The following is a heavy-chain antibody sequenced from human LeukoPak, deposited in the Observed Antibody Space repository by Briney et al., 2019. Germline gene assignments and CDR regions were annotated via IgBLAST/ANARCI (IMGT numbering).Heavy chain of an antibody. CDR3: ARDGGGSIAYEDY. V-gene: IGHV1-2*06. CDR2: INPDSGGT. J-gene: IGHJ4*02. Sequence: ASVKVSCKASGYTFTGYHMHWVRQAPGQGLEWMGLINPDSGGTNYAQRSQGRVTMTRDASISTAYMELNRLRSDDTAVYYCARDGGGSIAYEDYWGQGTLVTVSS. D-gene: IGHD5-12*01. CDR1: GYTFTGYH.